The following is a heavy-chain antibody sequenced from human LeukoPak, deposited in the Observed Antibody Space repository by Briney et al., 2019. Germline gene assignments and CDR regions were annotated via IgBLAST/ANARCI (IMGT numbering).Heavy chain of an antibody. V-gene: IGHV4-38-2*01. Sequence: SETLSLTCAVSGNSISNTYYWGWIRQPPGKELEWIGSIYNSGSTHYNPSLKSRVTISVDTSKNQFSLKLSSVTAADTAVYYCARNSSGNYFDCWGQGTLVTVSS. CDR3: ARNSSGNYFDC. CDR2: IYNSGST. J-gene: IGHJ4*02. D-gene: IGHD1-26*01. CDR1: GNSISNTYY.